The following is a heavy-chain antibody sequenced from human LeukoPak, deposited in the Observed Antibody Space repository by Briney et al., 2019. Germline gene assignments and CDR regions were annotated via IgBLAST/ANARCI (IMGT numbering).Heavy chain of an antibody. CDR1: GGSFSGYY. Sequence: SETLSLTCAVYGGSFSGYYWSWIRQPPGKGLEWIGEINHSGSTNYNPSLKSRVTISVDTSKNQFSLKLSSVTAADTAVYYCARGSGGYSYGKLYYFDYWGQGTLVTVSS. D-gene: IGHD5-18*01. CDR3: ARGSGGYSYGKLYYFDY. V-gene: IGHV4-34*01. J-gene: IGHJ4*02. CDR2: INHSGST.